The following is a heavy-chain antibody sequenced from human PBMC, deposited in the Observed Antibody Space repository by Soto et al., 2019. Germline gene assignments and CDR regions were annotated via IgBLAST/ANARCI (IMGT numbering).Heavy chain of an antibody. D-gene: IGHD6-19*01. CDR1: GGSVSSGSYY. J-gene: IGHJ4*02. CDR2: IYYSGST. Sequence: QVQLQESGPGLVKPSETLSLTCTVSGGSVSSGSYYWSWIRQPPGKGLEWIGYIYYSGSTNYNPSLKSRVTISVDTSKNQFSLKLSSVTAADTAVYYCERTGISVAGLDYWGQGTLVTVSS. CDR3: ERTGISVAGLDY. V-gene: IGHV4-61*01.